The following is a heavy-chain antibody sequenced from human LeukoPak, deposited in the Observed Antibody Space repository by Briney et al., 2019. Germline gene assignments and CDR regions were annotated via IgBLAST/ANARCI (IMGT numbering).Heavy chain of an antibody. Sequence: PGGSLRLSCAASGFTFSDYYMSWIRQAPGRGLEWVSYISSSGSTIYYADSVKGRFTISRDNAKNSLYLQMNSLRAEDTAVYYCAGGDYVWQNFDYWGQGTLVTVSS. V-gene: IGHV3-11*01. J-gene: IGHJ4*02. CDR1: GFTFSDYY. D-gene: IGHD3-16*01. CDR2: ISSSGSTI. CDR3: AGGDYVWQNFDY.